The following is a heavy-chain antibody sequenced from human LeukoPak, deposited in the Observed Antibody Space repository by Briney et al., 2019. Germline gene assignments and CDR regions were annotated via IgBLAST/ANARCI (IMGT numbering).Heavy chain of an antibody. CDR3: ARAAARLSLYYFDY. J-gene: IGHJ4*02. CDR2: IYTSGST. CDR1: AGSISSYY. D-gene: IGHD6-6*01. Sequence: SETLSLTCTVSAGSISSYYWSWIRQPAGKGLEWIGRIYTSGSTNYNPSLKSRVTMSVDTSKNQFSLKLSSVTAADTAVYYCARAAARLSLYYFDYWGQGTLVTVSS. V-gene: IGHV4-4*07.